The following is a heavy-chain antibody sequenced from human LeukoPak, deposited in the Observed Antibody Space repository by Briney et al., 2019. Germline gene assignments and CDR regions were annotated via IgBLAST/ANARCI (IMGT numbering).Heavy chain of an antibody. CDR1: GYTFTSYG. CDR2: ISAYNGNT. V-gene: IGHV1-18*01. J-gene: IGHJ5*02. D-gene: IGHD3-3*01. Sequence: ASVKVSCKASGYTFTSYGISWVRQAPGQGLEWMGWISAYNGNTNYAQKLQGRVTMTTDTSTSTAYMELRSLRSDDTAVYYCARANDYDFWSGYRFDPWGQGTLVTVSS. CDR3: ARANDYDFWSGYRFDP.